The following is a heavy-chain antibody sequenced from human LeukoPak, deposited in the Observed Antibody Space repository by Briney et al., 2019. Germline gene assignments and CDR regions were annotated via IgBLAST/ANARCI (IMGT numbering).Heavy chain of an antibody. J-gene: IGHJ4*02. V-gene: IGHV3-23*01. D-gene: IGHD1-1*01. CDR2: VNPSGIST. CDR1: GFTFITYS. CDR3: AKDRAGTPWAD. Sequence: GGSLRLSCAASGFTFITYSMSWVRQATGEGLEWVSTVNPSGISTYYADSVKGRFTISRDNSVNTVYLQMNSLRAEDTAVYYCAKDRAGTPWADWGQGTLVTVSS.